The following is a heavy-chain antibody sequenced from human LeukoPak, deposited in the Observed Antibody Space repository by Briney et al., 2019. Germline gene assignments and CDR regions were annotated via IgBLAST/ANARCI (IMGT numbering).Heavy chain of an antibody. J-gene: IGHJ4*02. CDR2: IRGSSSAM. CDR1: GFSFSEHS. CDR3: ARDRDWSFDY. V-gene: IGHV3-48*04. Sequence: GGSLRLSCAASGFSFSEHSMNWVRQAPGKGQEWVSNIRGSSSAMNYADSVKGRFTISRDNAKNSLYLEMSSLRAEDTAVYYCARDRDWSFDYWGLGTLVSVSS. D-gene: IGHD3-9*01.